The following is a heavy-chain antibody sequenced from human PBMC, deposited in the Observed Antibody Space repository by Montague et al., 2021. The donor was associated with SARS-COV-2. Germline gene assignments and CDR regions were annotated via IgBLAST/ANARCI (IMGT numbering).Heavy chain of an antibody. J-gene: IGHJ6*02. CDR1: GGSFSGYC. V-gene: IGHV4-34*01. D-gene: IGHD6-19*01. CDR3: ARGVLGENRYASGWFLTHHYNRLDV. Sequence: SETLYLTCAVYGGSFSGYCWSWIRQSPGKGLEWIGEINHSGDTNYNPPLKSRVTISVDTSKNQFSLKLRSVTAADMAVYYCARGVLGENRYASGWFLTHHYNRLDVWGQGTTVTVSS. CDR2: INHSGDT.